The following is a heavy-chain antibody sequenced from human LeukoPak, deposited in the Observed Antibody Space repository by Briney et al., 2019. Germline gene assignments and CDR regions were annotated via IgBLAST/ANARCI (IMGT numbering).Heavy chain of an antibody. V-gene: IGHV1-2*02. Sequence: WASVKVSCKASGYTFTGHYMHWVRQAPGQGLEWMGWINPNSGGTNYAQKFQGRVTMTRDTSISTAYMELSRLRSDDTAVYYCAREGDYYDSSGYYSWGQGTLVTVSS. CDR2: INPNSGGT. CDR1: GYTFTGHY. D-gene: IGHD3-22*01. CDR3: AREGDYYDSSGYYS. J-gene: IGHJ4*02.